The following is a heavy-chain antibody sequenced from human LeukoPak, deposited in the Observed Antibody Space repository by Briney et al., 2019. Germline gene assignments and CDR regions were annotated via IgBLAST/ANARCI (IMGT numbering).Heavy chain of an antibody. D-gene: IGHD4-17*01. CDR3: APIFGDYSDFDS. CDR1: GVSFSLYF. V-gene: IGHV4-34*01. CDR2: ITYSGRT. J-gene: IGHJ4*01. Sequence: SETLSLTCAVYGVSFSLYFWSWIRQPPGKGLEWIGGITYSGRTNYNPSLKSRVTISVDTSKNQFSLRLSSVTAADTAVYYCAPIFGDYSDFDSWGQGALVTVSS.